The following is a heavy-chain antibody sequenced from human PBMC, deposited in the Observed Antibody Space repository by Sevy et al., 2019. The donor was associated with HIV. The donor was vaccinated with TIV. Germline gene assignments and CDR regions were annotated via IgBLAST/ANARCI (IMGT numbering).Heavy chain of an antibody. Sequence: SETLSLTCTVSGGSISSSSYYWGWIRQPPGKGLEWIGSIYYSGSTYYNPSLKSRVTISVDTSKNQFSLKRSSVTAADTAVYYCARHRSYDILTGWMDVWGQGTTVTVSS. CDR1: GGSISSSSYY. CDR2: IYYSGST. CDR3: ARHRSYDILTGWMDV. D-gene: IGHD3-9*01. V-gene: IGHV4-39*01. J-gene: IGHJ6*02.